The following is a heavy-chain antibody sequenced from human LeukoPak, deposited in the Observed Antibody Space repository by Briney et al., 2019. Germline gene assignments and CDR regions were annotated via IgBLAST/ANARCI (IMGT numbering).Heavy chain of an antibody. CDR1: GGSFSGYY. CDR2: INHSGST. V-gene: IGHV4-34*01. Sequence: PSETLSLTCAVYGGSFSGYYWSWIRQPPGKGLEWIGEINHSGSTNYNPSLKSRVTISVDTSKSQFSLKLSSVTAADTALYYCASSWFAVTGTETNWFDPWGQGTLVTVSS. D-gene: IGHD6-19*01. J-gene: IGHJ5*02. CDR3: ASSWFAVTGTETNWFDP.